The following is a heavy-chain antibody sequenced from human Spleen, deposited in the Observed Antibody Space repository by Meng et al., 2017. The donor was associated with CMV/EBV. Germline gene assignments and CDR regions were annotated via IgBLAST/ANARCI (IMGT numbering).Heavy chain of an antibody. J-gene: IGHJ3*02. CDR1: GFIFRGYA. CDR2: ISGRTRVSSMSDSGEKT. Sequence: GESLKISCVGSGFIFRGYAMSWVRQAPGKGLEWVSSISGRTRVSSMSDSGEKTHYADSGKGRFTISRDNSKNTLFLEMTGLGVEDTALYYCANNEAMSGYDHQYAFGIWGQGTMVTVSS. V-gene: IGHV3-23*01. CDR3: ANNEAMSGYDHQYAFGI. D-gene: IGHD5-12*01.